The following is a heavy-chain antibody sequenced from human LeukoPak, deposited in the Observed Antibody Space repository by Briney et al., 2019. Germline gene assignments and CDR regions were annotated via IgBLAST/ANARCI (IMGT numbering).Heavy chain of an antibody. J-gene: IGHJ4*02. D-gene: IGHD3-22*01. V-gene: IGHV4-39*07. CDR2: IYYSGST. CDR3: ARSPGWYDSSGYYFDFRSYFDY. CDR1: GGSISSSSYY. Sequence: PSETLSLTCTVSGGSISSSSYYWGWSRQPPGKGLEWVVSIYYSGSTYYPPSLKSRVTISVDTSKNQFSLQLSSATAADTAVYYCARSPGWYDSSGYYFDFRSYFDYWGQGTLVTVSS.